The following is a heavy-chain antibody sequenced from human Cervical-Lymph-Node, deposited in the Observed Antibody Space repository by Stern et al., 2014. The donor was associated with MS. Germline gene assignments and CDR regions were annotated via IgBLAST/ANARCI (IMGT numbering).Heavy chain of an antibody. CDR1: GFSLSTRGVG. J-gene: IGHJ4*02. V-gene: IGHV2-5*02. CDR3: AHIAVGESFDWDHHFDT. CDR2: FSWDDDR. D-gene: IGHD3-9*01. Sequence: QITLKESGPTLVKPTQTLTLTCNFSGFSLSTRGVGVGWLRQPPGKALQWLGIFSWDDDRRYSPSLKNRLTITKDTSKNQVVLTLSNMNPVDTATYYCAHIAVGESFDWDHHFDTWGQGTLVTVSS.